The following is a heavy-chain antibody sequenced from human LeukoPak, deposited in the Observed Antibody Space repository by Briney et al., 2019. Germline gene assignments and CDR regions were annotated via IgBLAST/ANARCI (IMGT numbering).Heavy chain of an antibody. CDR2: ISGSGGST. CDR3: AKIRGDEPDSYYYYYMDV. Sequence: GGSLRLSCAASGFTFSTFAMSWVRQAPGKGLEWVSAISGSGGSTYYADSVKGRFTISRDNSKNTLYLQMNSLRAEDTAVYYCAKIRGDEPDSYYYYYMDVWGKGTTVTISS. J-gene: IGHJ6*03. V-gene: IGHV3-23*01. CDR1: GFTFSTFA. D-gene: IGHD3-22*01.